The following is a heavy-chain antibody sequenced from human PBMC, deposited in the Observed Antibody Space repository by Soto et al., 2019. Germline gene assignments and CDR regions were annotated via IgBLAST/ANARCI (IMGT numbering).Heavy chain of an antibody. CDR1: GGSITSTNC. D-gene: IGHD2-15*01. Sequence: QVRLQVSGPGLAEPSGTLSLACAVSGGSITSTNCWHWLRQPPGKGLEWIGEIHNSGSTHYNATLKNRVTISVDKTLSQFTLKLSSVSAAATAVYYCARGGNCLFAYWGQGTPVTVSS. CDR2: IHNSGST. CDR3: ARGGNCLFAY. J-gene: IGHJ4*02. V-gene: IGHV4-4*02.